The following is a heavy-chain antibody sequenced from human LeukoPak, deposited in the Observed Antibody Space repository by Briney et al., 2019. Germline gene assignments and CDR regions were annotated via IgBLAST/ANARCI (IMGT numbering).Heavy chain of an antibody. Sequence: GESLKISCKGSGYTFTTYWIGWVRPMPGKGLEWMGIISPGDSDTTYSPSFQGQVTISADKSITTAYLQWSSLKASDTAMYYCARHLAGRGMDVWAQGTTVTVSS. CDR3: ARHLAGRGMDV. D-gene: IGHD3-3*02. CDR2: ISPGDSDT. J-gene: IGHJ6*02. CDR1: GYTFTTYW. V-gene: IGHV5-51*01.